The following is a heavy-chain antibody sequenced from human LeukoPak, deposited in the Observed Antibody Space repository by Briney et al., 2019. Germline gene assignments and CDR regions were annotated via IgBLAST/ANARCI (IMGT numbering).Heavy chain of an antibody. V-gene: IGHV3-30*02. CDR1: GFTFSRNG. CDR3: AKDFSWSFEY. CDR2: IRNDGSDK. Sequence: GGSLRLSCAASGFTFSRNGMHWVRQAPGKGLEWVAYIRNDGSDKYYADSVEGRFTISRDDSKYTSYLQMNSLRLEDTAVYYCAKDFSWSFEYRGQGTLVTVSS. J-gene: IGHJ4*02. D-gene: IGHD2-15*01.